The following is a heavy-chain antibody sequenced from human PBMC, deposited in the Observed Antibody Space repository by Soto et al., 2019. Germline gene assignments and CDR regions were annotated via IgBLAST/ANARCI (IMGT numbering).Heavy chain of an antibody. Sequence: QERLVQSGAEVRKPGSSVKVSCKVTGGTSTRYAINWVRQPPGQGLEWMGGIVPMFGTSKYAQKFQGRVTITAATSTNIAYMELRSLRSEDTAVYYCNRGSEYDFWSGYLWGQGTLVSVSS. J-gene: IGHJ4*02. CDR2: IVPMFGTS. V-gene: IGHV1-69*06. D-gene: IGHD3-3*01. CDR3: NRGSEYDFWSGYL. CDR1: GGTSTRYA.